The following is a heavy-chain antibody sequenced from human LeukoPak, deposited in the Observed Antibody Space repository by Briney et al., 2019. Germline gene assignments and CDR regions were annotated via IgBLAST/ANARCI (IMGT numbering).Heavy chain of an antibody. V-gene: IGHV3-20*04. D-gene: IGHD3-16*01. CDR3: AISLGGVDY. CDR2: INWNGVST. J-gene: IGHJ4*02. Sequence: PGGSLRLSCAASGFTFDDYGISWVRQAPGKGLEWVSGINWNGVSTGYADSVKGRFTISRDNAKNSLYLQMNSLRAEDTAVYYCAISLGGVDYWGQGTLVTVSS. CDR1: GFTFDDYG.